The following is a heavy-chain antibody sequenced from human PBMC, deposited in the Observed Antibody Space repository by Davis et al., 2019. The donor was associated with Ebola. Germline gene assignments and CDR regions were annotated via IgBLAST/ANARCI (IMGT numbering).Heavy chain of an antibody. J-gene: IGHJ6*04. Sequence: GESLKISCAASGFTFSSYSMIWVRQAPGKGLVWVSRIHSDGTTTSYADSVKGRSAISRDNAKNTLYLQMNSLRAEDTAVYYCARDHCSSTSCRPYYYYGMDVWGKGTTVTVSS. D-gene: IGHD2-2*01. V-gene: IGHV3-74*01. CDR3: ARDHCSSTSCRPYYYYGMDV. CDR2: IHSDGTTT. CDR1: GFTFSSYS.